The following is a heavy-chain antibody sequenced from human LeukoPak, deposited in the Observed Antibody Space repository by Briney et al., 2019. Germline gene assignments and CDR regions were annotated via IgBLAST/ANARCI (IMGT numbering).Heavy chain of an antibody. J-gene: IGHJ2*01. CDR1: GGSTSSHY. CDR3: ARDAAAPYLNNWYFDL. V-gene: IGHV4-59*11. Sequence: SETLSLTCTVSGGSTSSHYWSWIRQPPGKGLEWIGYIYYSGSTNYNPSLKSRVTISVDTSKNQFSLKLSSVTAADTAVYYCARDAAAPYLNNWYFDLWGRGTLVTVSS. D-gene: IGHD2/OR15-2a*01. CDR2: IYYSGST.